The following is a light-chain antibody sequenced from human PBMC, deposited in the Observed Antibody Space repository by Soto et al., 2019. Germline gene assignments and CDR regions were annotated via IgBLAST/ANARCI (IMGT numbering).Light chain of an antibody. CDR2: HAS. CDR1: QTINNW. J-gene: IGKJ1*01. V-gene: IGKV1-5*01. CDR3: QHYTSYPWT. Sequence: DIQMTQSPSTLSASIGDRVTITCRASQTINNWLAWYQQKPGQAPNLLIYHASNLETGVTSRFCGSAFGTDFTLTISSLQPDDFATYYCQHYTSYPWTFGQGTKVEIK.